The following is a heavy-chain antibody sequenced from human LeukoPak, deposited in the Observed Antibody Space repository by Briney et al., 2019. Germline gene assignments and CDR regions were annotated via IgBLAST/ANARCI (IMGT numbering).Heavy chain of an antibody. V-gene: IGHV3-53*01. CDR2: IYSGGST. J-gene: IGHJ6*02. CDR3: ASRYCSGGSSYLDYYGMDV. CDR1: GFTVSSNY. D-gene: IGHD2-15*01. Sequence: GGSLRLSCAASGFTVSSNYMSWVRQAPGKGLEWVSVIYSGGSTYYADSVKGRFTISRDNSKNTLYLQMNSLRAEDTAVYYCASRYCSGGSSYLDYYGMDVWGQGTTVTVSS.